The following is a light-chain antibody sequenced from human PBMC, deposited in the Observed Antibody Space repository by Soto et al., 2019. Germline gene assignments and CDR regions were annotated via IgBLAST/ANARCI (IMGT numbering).Light chain of an antibody. J-gene: IGKJ3*01. CDR1: QGISNY. V-gene: IGKV1-27*01. CDR2: AAS. Sequence: DIAMTQSPSSLSASVGDRVTITCRASQGISNYLAWYQQKPGKVPKLLIYAASTLHSGVPSRFSGSGSGTDFTLTISSLQPEDVATYYCQDYNSVPVTVGPGTKVDIK. CDR3: QDYNSVPVT.